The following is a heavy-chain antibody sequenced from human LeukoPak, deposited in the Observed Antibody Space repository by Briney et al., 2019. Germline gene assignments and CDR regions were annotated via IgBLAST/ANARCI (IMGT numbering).Heavy chain of an antibody. V-gene: IGHV4-39*01. J-gene: IGHJ3*02. CDR2: IYYSGST. Sequence: PSETLSLTCTVSGGSISSSSYYWGWIRQPPGKGLEWIGSIYYSGSTYYNPSLKSRVTISVDTSKNQFSLKLSSVTAADTAVYYCANDSGSSHAFDIWGQGTMVTVSS. CDR3: ANDSGSSHAFDI. D-gene: IGHD1-26*01. CDR1: GGSISSSSYY.